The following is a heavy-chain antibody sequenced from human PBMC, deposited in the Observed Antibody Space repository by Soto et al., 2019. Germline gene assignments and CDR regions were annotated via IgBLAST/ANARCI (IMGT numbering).Heavy chain of an antibody. CDR3: ARQRTTVVTQAYFDH. CDR2: IYYSGRT. CDR1: GESISSSSYY. V-gene: IGHV4-39*01. J-gene: IGHJ4*02. Sequence: SGTLSLTXIVSGESISSSSYYWGWIRQPPGKGLEWIGSIYYSGRTYYNPSFKSRVTISIDTSKNQFSLKLSSVTATDTAVYYCARQRTTVVTQAYFDHWGQGALVTVSS. D-gene: IGHD2-21*02.